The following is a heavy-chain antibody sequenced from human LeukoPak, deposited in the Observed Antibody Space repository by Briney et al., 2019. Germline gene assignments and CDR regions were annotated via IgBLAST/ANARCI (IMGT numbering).Heavy chain of an antibody. J-gene: IGHJ4*02. Sequence: GGSLRLSCAASGFTFSSYSMNWVRQAPGKGLEWVSYISSSSSTIYYADSVKGRFTISRDNAKNSLYLQMNGLIPEDTAVYYCAKSVASDAYWGQGTLVTVSS. D-gene: IGHD5-12*01. CDR1: GFTFSSYS. V-gene: IGHV3-48*01. CDR2: ISSSSSTI. CDR3: AKSVASDAY.